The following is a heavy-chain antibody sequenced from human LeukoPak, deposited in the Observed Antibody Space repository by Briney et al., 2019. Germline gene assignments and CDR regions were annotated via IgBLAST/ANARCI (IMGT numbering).Heavy chain of an antibody. CDR2: IYHSGST. J-gene: IGHJ1*01. V-gene: IGHV4-59*01. Sequence: SETLSLTCTVSGGSISTYYWNWIRQPPGKGLEWIGYIYHSGSTNYNPSLQSRVTISVDTPKNQFSLNLNSVTAADTAVYYCARGGAARLHFQNWGQGTLVTVSS. CDR3: ARGGAARLHFQN. D-gene: IGHD6-6*01. CDR1: GGSISTYY.